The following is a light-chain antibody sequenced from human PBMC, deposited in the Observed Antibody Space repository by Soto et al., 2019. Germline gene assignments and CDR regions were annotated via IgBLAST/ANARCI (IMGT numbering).Light chain of an antibody. CDR3: QQYDYLLYT. CDR2: DAS. J-gene: IGKJ2*01. V-gene: IGKV1-33*01. Sequence: DIQMTQSPSSLSASVGDRVTITCQASQDVSIYLNWYQQKPGKAPKLLIYDASALETGVPSRFSGSGSGTDFTFTISSLQPEDIATYYCQQYDYLLYTFGQGTKVEIK. CDR1: QDVSIY.